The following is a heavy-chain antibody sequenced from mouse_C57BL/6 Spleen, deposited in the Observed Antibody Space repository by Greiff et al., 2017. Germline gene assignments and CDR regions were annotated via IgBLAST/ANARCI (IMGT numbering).Heavy chain of an antibody. CDR2: IWSGGST. J-gene: IGHJ4*01. CDR3: ARKGTTAGAMDY. D-gene: IGHD1-2*01. CDR1: GFSLTSYG. V-gene: IGHV2-2*01. Sequence: QVQLKESGPGLVQPSQSLSITCTVSGFSLTSYGVHWVRQSPGKGLEWLGVIWSGGSTDYNAAFIYRLSISKDTSTSQVFFKMNRLQADATAIYYCARKGTTAGAMDYWGQGTSVTVSS.